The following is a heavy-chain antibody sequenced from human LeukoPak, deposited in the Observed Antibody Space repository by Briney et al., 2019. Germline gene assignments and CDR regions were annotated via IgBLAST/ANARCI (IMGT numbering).Heavy chain of an antibody. J-gene: IGHJ6*02. D-gene: IGHD3-9*01. CDR3: ARDQVRYFDWLLSFYYGMDV. Sequence: PGGSLRLSCAASGFTFSSYWMSWVRQAPGKGLEWVANIKQDGSEKYYVDSVKGRFTISRDIAKNSLYLQMNSLRAEDTAVYYCARDQVRYFDWLLSFYYGMDVWGRGTTVTVSS. CDR2: IKQDGSEK. CDR1: GFTFSSYW. V-gene: IGHV3-7*04.